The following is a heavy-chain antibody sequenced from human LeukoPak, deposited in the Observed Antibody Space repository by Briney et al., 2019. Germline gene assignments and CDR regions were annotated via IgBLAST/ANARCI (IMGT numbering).Heavy chain of an antibody. D-gene: IGHD2/OR15-2a*01. CDR1: DYSISSGYY. Sequence: SETLSLTCTVSDYSISSGYYWGWIRQPPGKGLEWIGSIYHSGSTYYNPSLKSRATISVDTSKNQFSLKLSSVTAADTAVYYCARDDRKQIYDYWGQGTLVTVSS. CDR3: ARDDRKQIYDY. CDR2: IYHSGST. V-gene: IGHV4-38-2*02. J-gene: IGHJ4*02.